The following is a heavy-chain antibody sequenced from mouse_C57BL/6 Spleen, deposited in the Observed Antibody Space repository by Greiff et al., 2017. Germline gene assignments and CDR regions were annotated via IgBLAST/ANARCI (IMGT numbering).Heavy chain of an antibody. D-gene: IGHD1-1*01. J-gene: IGHJ2*01. V-gene: IGHV1-69*01. CDR1: GYTFTSYW. CDR2: IDPSDSYT. CDR3: ARGGFMDY. Sequence: QVQLQQPGAELVMPGASVKLSCKASGYTFTSYWMHWVKQRPGQGLEWIGEIDPSDSYTNYNQKFKGKSTLTVAKASSTAYMQLSSLTSEDSAVYYCARGGFMDYWGQGTTLTVSS.